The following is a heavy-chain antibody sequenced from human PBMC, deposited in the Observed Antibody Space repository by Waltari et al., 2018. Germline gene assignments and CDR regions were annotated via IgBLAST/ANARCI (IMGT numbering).Heavy chain of an antibody. J-gene: IGHJ3*02. CDR1: GGTFSSYA. V-gene: IGHV1-69*08. D-gene: IGHD1-26*01. CDR2: IIPIFGTA. CDR3: ARDTKWELLRGDAFDI. Sequence: QVQLVQSGAEVKKPGSSVTVSCKASGGTFSSYAISWVRQATGQGLEWMGRIIPIFGTANYAQKFQGRVTITADKSTSTAYMELSSLRSEDTAVYYWARDTKWELLRGDAFDIWGQGTMVTVSS.